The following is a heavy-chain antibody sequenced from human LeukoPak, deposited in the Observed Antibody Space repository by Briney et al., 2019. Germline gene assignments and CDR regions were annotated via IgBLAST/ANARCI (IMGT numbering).Heavy chain of an antibody. J-gene: IGHJ4*02. D-gene: IGHD5-24*01. CDR2: ISSSSSYI. V-gene: IGHV3-21*01. Sequence: GGSLRLPCEPSGFPSGNYDMHWVRQAPGRGREWVSPISSSSSYIYYADSIKGRFTISRDNAENSLYLQMNSLRAVDTAVYFCARGEEKATITALDSWGQGTLVTVSS. CDR1: GFPSGNYD. CDR3: ARGEEKATITALDS.